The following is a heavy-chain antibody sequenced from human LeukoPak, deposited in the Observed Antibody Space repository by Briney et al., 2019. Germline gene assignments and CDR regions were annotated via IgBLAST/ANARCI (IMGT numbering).Heavy chain of an antibody. V-gene: IGHV3-30*18. CDR1: GFTFSSYG. Sequence: PGGSLRLSCAAPGFTFSSYGMHWVRQAPGKGLEWVAVISYDGSNKYYADSVKGRFTISRDNSKNTLYLQMNSLRAEDTAVYYCAKDLVLWFGEYTFDYWGQGTLVTVSS. CDR2: ISYDGSNK. J-gene: IGHJ4*02. D-gene: IGHD3-10*01. CDR3: AKDLVLWFGEYTFDY.